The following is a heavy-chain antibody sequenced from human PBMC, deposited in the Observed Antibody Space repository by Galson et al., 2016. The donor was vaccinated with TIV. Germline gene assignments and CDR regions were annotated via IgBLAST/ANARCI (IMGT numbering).Heavy chain of an antibody. D-gene: IGHD3-3*01. V-gene: IGHV4-34*01. CDR3: ARDLNYDFCSGYYVHDSYYVMDV. Sequence: ETLSLTCAVYGGSFSGYYWSWIRQPPGKGLEWIGEINHSGSTNYNVSLKSRVTISVDTSKNQFSLNLTSVTAADTAVYYCARDLNYDFCSGYYVHDSYYVMDVWGQGTTVTFSS. CDR2: INHSGST. CDR1: GGSFSGYY. J-gene: IGHJ6*02.